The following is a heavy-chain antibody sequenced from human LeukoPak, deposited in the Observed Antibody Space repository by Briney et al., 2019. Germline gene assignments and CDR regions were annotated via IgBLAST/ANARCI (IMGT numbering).Heavy chain of an antibody. CDR1: GFIFSNYG. J-gene: IGHJ4*02. Sequence: GGTLRLSCAASGFIFSNYGMTWVRQAPGKGLEWVSAISGSGGSTYYADSVRGRFTISRDTSKNMVFLQMNSLRVEDTAVYYCARGIDYWGQGTLVTVSS. V-gene: IGHV3-23*01. CDR2: ISGSGGST. CDR3: ARGIDY.